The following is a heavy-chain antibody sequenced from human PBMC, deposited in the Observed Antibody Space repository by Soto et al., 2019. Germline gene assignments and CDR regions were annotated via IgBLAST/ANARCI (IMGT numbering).Heavy chain of an antibody. D-gene: IGHD3-10*01. V-gene: IGHV3-21*01. CDR2: ISSSSSYI. Sequence: GGSLILSCAXSGFTFSSYSMNWVRQAPGKGLEWVSSISSSSSYIYYADSVKGRFTISRDNAKNSLYLQMNSLRAEDTAVYYCARGGYYGSWSYWTYYFDYWGQGTLVTVS. CDR1: GFTFSSYS. J-gene: IGHJ4*02. CDR3: ARGGYYGSWSYWTYYFDY.